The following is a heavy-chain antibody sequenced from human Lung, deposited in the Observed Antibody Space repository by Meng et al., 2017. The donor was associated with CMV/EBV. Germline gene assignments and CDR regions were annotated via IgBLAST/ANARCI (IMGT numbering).Heavy chain of an antibody. CDR2: ISYDGSNK. CDR3: ARDRGGIVGATKGYYGMDV. Sequence: GGSLRLXCAASGFTFSSYAMHWVRQAPGKGLEWVAVISYDGSNKYYADSVKGRFTISRDNSKNTLYLQMNSLRAEDTAVYYCARDRGGIVGATKGYYGMDVWGQGTXVTVS. V-gene: IGHV3-30*04. J-gene: IGHJ6*02. CDR1: GFTFSSYA. D-gene: IGHD1-26*01.